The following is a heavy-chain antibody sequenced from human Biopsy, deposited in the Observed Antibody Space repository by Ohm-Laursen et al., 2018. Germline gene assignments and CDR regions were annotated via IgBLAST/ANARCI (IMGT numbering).Heavy chain of an antibody. CDR2: INAKTGDT. CDR1: GFSFTGYY. D-gene: IGHD3-22*01. CDR3: TRGGYYYDSLAYYYWFDP. J-gene: IGHJ5*02. V-gene: IGHV1-2*02. Sequence: SVKVSCKASGFSFTGYYIHWVRQAPGQGLEWMGWINAKTGDTNYAQKFQGRVTMTRDTSISTAYVDLSSLRSDDTAVYYCTRGGYYYDSLAYYYWFDPWGQGTLVTASS.